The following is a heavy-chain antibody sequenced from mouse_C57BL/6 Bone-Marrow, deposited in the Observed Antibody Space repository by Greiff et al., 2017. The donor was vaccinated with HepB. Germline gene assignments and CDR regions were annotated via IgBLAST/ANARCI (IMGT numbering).Heavy chain of an antibody. CDR1: GYTFTSYW. V-gene: IGHV1-64*01. Sequence: QVQLQQPGAELVKPGASVKLSCKASGYTFTSYWMHWVKQRPGQGLEWIGMIHPNSGSTNYNEKFKSKATLTVDKSSSTAYMQLSSLTSEDSAVYYCAKLGLRRRRSGYFDYWGQGTTLTVSS. D-gene: IGHD2-2*01. CDR3: AKLGLRRRRSGYFDY. J-gene: IGHJ2*01. CDR2: IHPNSGST.